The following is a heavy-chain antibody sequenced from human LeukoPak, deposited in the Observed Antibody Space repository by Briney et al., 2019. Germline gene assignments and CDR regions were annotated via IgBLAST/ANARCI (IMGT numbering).Heavy chain of an antibody. CDR3: ARDQARFSSDTYTYVPTVDY. V-gene: IGHV3-21*01. CDR1: GFTFSNYN. Sequence: GGSLRLSCAASGFTFSNYNMNWFRQAPGKGLEWVSSISSSSTYIYYADSVKGRFTISRDNAKNSLFLHMNTLRDEDTAVYYCARDQARFSSDTYTYVPTVDYWGQGTLVTVSS. D-gene: IGHD3-16*01. J-gene: IGHJ4*02. CDR2: ISSSSTYI.